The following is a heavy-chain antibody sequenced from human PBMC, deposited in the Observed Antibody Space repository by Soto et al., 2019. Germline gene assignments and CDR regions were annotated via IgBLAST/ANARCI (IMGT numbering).Heavy chain of an antibody. CDR2: ITSSYTYI. D-gene: IGHD3-22*01. J-gene: IGHJ4*02. Sequence: GGSLRLSCEVSGFTFSDYTLAWVRQAPGKGLEWVSSITSSYTYIYYADSVKGRFTISRDNAKDSLYLQMDSLRAEDTAVYYCARAYFYDDSGNYYLDYWGQGALVTVSS. CDR1: GFTFSDYT. V-gene: IGHV3-21*01. CDR3: ARAYFYDDSGNYYLDY.